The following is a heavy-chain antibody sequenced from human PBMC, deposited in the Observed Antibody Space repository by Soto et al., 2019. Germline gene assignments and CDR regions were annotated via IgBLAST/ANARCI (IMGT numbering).Heavy chain of an antibody. V-gene: IGHV5-51*01. CDR2: IYPRDSDT. Sequence: PGESLKISCEASGYTFTNYWIGWVRQMPGTGLEWMGIIYPRDSDTRYSPSFQDQVTMSVDKSIGTAYLQWSSLKASDTAMYYCVRHSGKIDSSVGPRSFDYWGQGTLVTVS. CDR1: GYTFTNYW. D-gene: IGHD6-13*01. J-gene: IGHJ4*02. CDR3: VRHSGKIDSSVGPRSFDY.